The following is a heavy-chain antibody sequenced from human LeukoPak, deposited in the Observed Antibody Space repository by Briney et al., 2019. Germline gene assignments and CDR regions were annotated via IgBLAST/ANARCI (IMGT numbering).Heavy chain of an antibody. Sequence: GASVKVSCKASGYTFTGYYMHWVRQAPGQGLEWMGWISAYNGNTNYAQKLQGRVTMTTDTSTSTAYMELRSLRSDDTAVYYCARDVTPYQLLLGCFDYWGQGTLVTVSS. V-gene: IGHV1-18*04. CDR2: ISAYNGNT. D-gene: IGHD2-2*01. CDR1: GYTFTGYY. CDR3: ARDVTPYQLLLGCFDY. J-gene: IGHJ4*02.